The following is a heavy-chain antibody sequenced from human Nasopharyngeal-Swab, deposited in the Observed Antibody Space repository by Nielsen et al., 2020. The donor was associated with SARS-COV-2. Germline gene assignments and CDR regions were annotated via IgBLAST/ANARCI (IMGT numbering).Heavy chain of an antibody. CDR2: IYYSGST. CDR1: GGSISSYY. Sequence: SETLSLTCTVSGGSISSYYWNWIRQPPGKGLEWIGYIYYSGSTNYNPSLKSRVTISVDTSKNQFSLKLSSVTAADTAVYYCASGGSRWYGDWFDPWGQGTLVTVSS. V-gene: IGHV4-59*01. D-gene: IGHD6-13*01. J-gene: IGHJ5*02. CDR3: ASGGSRWYGDWFDP.